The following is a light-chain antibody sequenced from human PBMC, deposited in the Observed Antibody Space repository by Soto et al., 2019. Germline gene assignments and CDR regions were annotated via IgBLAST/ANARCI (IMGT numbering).Light chain of an antibody. V-gene: IGKV1-6*01. Sequence: GDRVIITCRASQDISVDVGRLQQRPGHAPNLLIYAASTLHTGVPSTFTGSGSGTDFTLTINDLQPEDVATYFCLQDYDFPYTFGQGTKLEI. CDR1: QDISVD. CDR3: LQDYDFPYT. J-gene: IGKJ2*01. CDR2: AAS.